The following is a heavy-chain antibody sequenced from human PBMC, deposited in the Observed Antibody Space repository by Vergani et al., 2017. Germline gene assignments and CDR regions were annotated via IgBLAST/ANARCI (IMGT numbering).Heavy chain of an antibody. Sequence: QVQLVQSGAEVKKPGSSVKVSCKASGGTFRSYAISWVRQAPGQGLEWMGGIIPIFGTANYAQKFQGGVTMTADDSTSTAYMELSSLRSEDTAVYYCARSGNYYDSSYPFDIWGQGTMVTVSS. CDR1: GGTFRSYA. J-gene: IGHJ3*02. CDR3: ARSGNYYDSSYPFDI. D-gene: IGHD3-22*01. CDR2: IIPIFGTA. V-gene: IGHV1-69*01.